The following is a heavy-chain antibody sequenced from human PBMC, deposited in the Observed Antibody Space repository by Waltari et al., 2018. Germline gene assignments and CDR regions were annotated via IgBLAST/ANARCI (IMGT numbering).Heavy chain of an antibody. D-gene: IGHD6-13*01. CDR2: ITYSGSA. V-gene: IGHV4-59*01. Sequence: QVQLQESGPGLVKPSETLSLTSTVFGGSITNNYWSWFRQPPGGGLEWVGYITYSGSAYSNPSLKSRVTISVDTSKSQFSLKLSSVTAADTAVYYCARDSYSSSFDSWGQGTLVTVSS. CDR3: ARDSYSSSFDS. CDR1: GGSITNNY. J-gene: IGHJ4*02.